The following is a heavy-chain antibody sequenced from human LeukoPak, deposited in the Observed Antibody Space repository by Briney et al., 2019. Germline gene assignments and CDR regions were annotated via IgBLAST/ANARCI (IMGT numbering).Heavy chain of an antibody. D-gene: IGHD3-16*01. CDR2: ISGTGGST. J-gene: IGHJ4*02. CDR1: GFTFSSYA. V-gene: IGHV3-23*01. CDR3: AKDQRLGELQYTNPPFDY. Sequence: PVGSLRLSCAASGFTFSSYAMSWVRQAPGKGLEWVSAISGTGGSTYYADSVKGRLTISRDNSKNTLYLQMNSLRAEDTAVYYCAKDQRLGELQYTNPPFDYWGQGTLVTVSS.